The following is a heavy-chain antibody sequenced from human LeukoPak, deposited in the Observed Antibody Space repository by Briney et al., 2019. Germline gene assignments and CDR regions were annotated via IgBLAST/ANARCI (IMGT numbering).Heavy chain of an antibody. J-gene: IGHJ4*02. D-gene: IGHD2-15*01. CDR1: GGTFSSYT. V-gene: IGHV1-69*04. CDR2: IIPILVIA. CDR3: ARDHTDCSGGSCYGFGY. Sequence: ASVKVSCKASGGTFSSYTISWVRQAPGQGLEWMGRIIPILVIANYAQKFQSRVTITADKSTSTAYMELSSLRSEDTAVYYCARDHTDCSGGSCYGFGYWGQGTLVTVSS.